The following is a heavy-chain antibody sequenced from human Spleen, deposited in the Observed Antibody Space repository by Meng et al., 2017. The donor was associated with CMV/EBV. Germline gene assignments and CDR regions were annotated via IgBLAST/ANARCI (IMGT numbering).Heavy chain of an antibody. V-gene: IGHV4-31*02. J-gene: IGHJ5*02. CDR2: IFHTGST. CDR1: GGYY. CDR3: ARVLGPLTKSTVIKGLVWFDP. D-gene: IGHD4-23*01. Sequence: GGYYWSWIRQYPGKGLEWIGYIFHTGSTYYNPSLKSRVTISVDTSKNQFSLKLSSVTAADTAVYYCARVLGPLTKSTVIKGLVWFDPWGQGALVTVSS.